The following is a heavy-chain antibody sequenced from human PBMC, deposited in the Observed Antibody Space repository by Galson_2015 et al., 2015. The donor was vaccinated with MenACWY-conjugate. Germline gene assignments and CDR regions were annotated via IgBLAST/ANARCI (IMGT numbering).Heavy chain of an antibody. D-gene: IGHD5-24*01. Sequence: SLRLSCAASGFTFTTYAMSWVRQAPGKGLEWVSAISNSGSSTYYADSVKGRFAISRDNAKNTLYLQMDSLRAEDTAVYYCAKRHPMASNTLYPVDYWGHGTLVTVSS. CDR3: AKRHPMASNTLYPVDY. CDR1: GFTFTTYA. CDR2: ISNSGSST. J-gene: IGHJ4*01. V-gene: IGHV3-23*01.